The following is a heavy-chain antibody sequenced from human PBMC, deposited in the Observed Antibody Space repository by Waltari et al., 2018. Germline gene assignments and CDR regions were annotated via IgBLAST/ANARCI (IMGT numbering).Heavy chain of an antibody. CDR1: GGSISSSSYY. Sequence: QLQLQESGPGLVKPSETLSLTCTVSGGSISSSSYYWGWIRQPPGKGLEWIGSIYYSGSTYYNPSLKSRVTISVDTSKNQFSLKLSSVTAADTAVYYCARRVDIVATIINWFDPWGQGTLVTVSS. V-gene: IGHV4-39*01. CDR3: ARRVDIVATIINWFDP. D-gene: IGHD5-12*01. J-gene: IGHJ5*02. CDR2: IYYSGST.